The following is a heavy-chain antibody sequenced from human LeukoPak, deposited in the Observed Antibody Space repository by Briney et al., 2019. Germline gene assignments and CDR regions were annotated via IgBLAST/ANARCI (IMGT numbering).Heavy chain of an antibody. CDR2: ISSNGGST. D-gene: IGHD5-12*01. Sequence: QPGGSLRLSCAASGFTFSTYSLYWVRQAPGKGLEYVSAISSNGGSTYYANSVRGRFTISRDNSKNTLYLQMNSLRAEDTAVYYCAKGGYSGYGFDYWGQGTLVTVSS. J-gene: IGHJ4*02. V-gene: IGHV3-64*01. CDR1: GFTFSTYS. CDR3: AKGGYSGYGFDY.